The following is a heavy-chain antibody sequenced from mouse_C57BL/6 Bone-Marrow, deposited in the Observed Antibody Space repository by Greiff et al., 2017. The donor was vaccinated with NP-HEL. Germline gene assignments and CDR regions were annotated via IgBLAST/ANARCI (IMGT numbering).Heavy chain of an antibody. CDR1: GYTFTSYW. CDR2: IHPNSGST. V-gene: IGHV1-64*01. CDR3: ARLLRYLYYAMDY. J-gene: IGHJ4*01. Sequence: QVQLQQPGAELVKPGASVKLSCKASGYTFTSYWMHWVKQRPGQGLEWIGMIHPNSGSTNYNEKFKSKATLTVDKSSSTAYMQLSSLTSEDSAVYYCARLLRYLYYAMDYWGHGTSVTVSS. D-gene: IGHD1-1*01.